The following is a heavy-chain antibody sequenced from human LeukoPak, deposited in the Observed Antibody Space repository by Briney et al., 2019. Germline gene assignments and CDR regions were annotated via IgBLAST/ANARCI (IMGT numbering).Heavy chain of an antibody. CDR2: IYTSGSN. CDR3: ARDESPYSSGWSGRYYYMDV. V-gene: IGHV4-4*07. Sequence: SETLSLTCTVSGGSISSYYWSWLRQPAGKGLEGVGRIYTSGSNNHNPSLKSRLTMSVATSKNQFSLKLSSVTAADTAVYYCARDESPYSSGWSGRYYYMDVWGKGTTVTVSS. J-gene: IGHJ6*03. CDR1: GGSISSYY. D-gene: IGHD6-19*01.